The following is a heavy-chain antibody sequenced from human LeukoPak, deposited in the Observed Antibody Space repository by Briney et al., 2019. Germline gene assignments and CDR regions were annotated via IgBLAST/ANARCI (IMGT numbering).Heavy chain of an antibody. CDR1: GYTFTGYY. D-gene: IGHD6-6*01. CDR3: ARGSDSSSSWGIDY. J-gene: IGHJ4*02. CDR2: INPNSGGT. V-gene: IGHV1-2*06. Sequence: ASVKVSCKASGYTFTGYYMHLVRQAPGQGLEWMGRINPNSGGTNYAQKFQGRVTMTRDTSISTAYMELSRLRSDDTAVYYCARGSDSSSSWGIDYWGQGTLVTVSS.